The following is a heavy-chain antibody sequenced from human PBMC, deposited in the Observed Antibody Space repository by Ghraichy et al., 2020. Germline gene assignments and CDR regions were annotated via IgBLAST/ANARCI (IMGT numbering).Heavy chain of an antibody. Sequence: GGSLRLSCAASGFTFSDYLMTWVRQAPGKGPEWVTTIGGSGGTTYYADSVKGRFTISRDNSKNTLYLQMNNLRAEDTAVYYCARQDVLGAAHRFHHWGQGTLVTVSS. D-gene: IGHD2-15*01. CDR2: IGGSGGTT. CDR1: GFTFSDYL. V-gene: IGHV3-23*01. CDR3: ARQDVLGAAHRFHH. J-gene: IGHJ1*01.